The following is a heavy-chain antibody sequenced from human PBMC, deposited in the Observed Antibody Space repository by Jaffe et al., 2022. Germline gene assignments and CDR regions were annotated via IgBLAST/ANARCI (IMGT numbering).Heavy chain of an antibody. Sequence: EVQLVESGGVVVQPGGSLRLSCAASGFTFDDYAMHWVRQAPGKGLEWVSLISWDGGSTYYADSVKGRFTISRDNSKNSLYLQMNSLRAEDTALYYCAKDYRELRYFDWLSHYYYYYMDVWGKGTTVTVSS. V-gene: IGHV3-43D*04. D-gene: IGHD3-9*01. CDR3: AKDYRELRYFDWLSHYYYYYMDV. CDR1: GFTFDDYA. CDR2: ISWDGGST. J-gene: IGHJ6*03.